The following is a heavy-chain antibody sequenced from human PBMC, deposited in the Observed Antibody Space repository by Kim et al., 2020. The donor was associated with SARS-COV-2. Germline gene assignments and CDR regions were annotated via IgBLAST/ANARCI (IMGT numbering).Heavy chain of an antibody. CDR2: IYYSGST. CDR3: ARVDITMVRGASNWFDP. D-gene: IGHD3-10*01. V-gene: IGHV4-31*03. Sequence: SETLSLTCTVSGGSISSGGYYWSWIRQHPGKGLEWIGYIYYSGSTYYNPSLKSRVTISVDTSKNQFSLKLSSVTAADTAVYYCARVDITMVRGASNWFDPWGQGTLVTVSS. J-gene: IGHJ5*02. CDR1: GGSISSGGYY.